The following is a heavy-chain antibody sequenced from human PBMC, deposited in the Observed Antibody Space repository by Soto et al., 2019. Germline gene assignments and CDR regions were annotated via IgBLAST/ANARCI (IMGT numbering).Heavy chain of an antibody. D-gene: IGHD3-3*01. CDR1: GGSISSGSYY. CDR3: ASPGVRPAAPNCFDP. CDR2: MYHGGTT. J-gene: IGHJ5*02. V-gene: IGHV4-39*01. Sequence: SETLSLTCSVSGGSISSGSYYWGWIRQTPGRGLEWIASMYHGGTTYSNPSLKSRVTISVDTSKNQFPLRLTSVTAADAAVYYSASPGVRPAAPNCFDPWCQGTLVTVSS.